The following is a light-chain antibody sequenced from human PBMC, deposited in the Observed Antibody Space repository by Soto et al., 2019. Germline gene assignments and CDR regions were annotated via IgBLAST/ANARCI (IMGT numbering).Light chain of an antibody. CDR2: AAS. J-gene: IGKJ1*01. Sequence: AIRMTQSPSSFSASTGDRVTITCRASQGISSYLAWYQQKPGNAPKLLIYAASTLQSGVPSRFSGSGSGTDFTLTISCLQSEDFATYYCQQYYSYPRTFGQGTKV. V-gene: IGKV1-8*01. CDR3: QQYYSYPRT. CDR1: QGISSY.